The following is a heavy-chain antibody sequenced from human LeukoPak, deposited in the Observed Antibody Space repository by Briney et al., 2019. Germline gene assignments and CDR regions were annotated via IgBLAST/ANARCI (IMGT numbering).Heavy chain of an antibody. J-gene: IGHJ5*02. V-gene: IGHV4-59*11. CDR3: AREGGRFLENWFDP. D-gene: IGHD3-3*01. CDR1: GGPISSHY. Sequence: PSETLSLTCTVSGGPISSHYWSWIRQPPGKGLEWIGYIYYSGSTNYNPSLKSRVTISVDTSKNQFSLKLSSVTAADTAVYYCAREGGRFLENWFDPWGQGTLVTVSS. CDR2: IYYSGST.